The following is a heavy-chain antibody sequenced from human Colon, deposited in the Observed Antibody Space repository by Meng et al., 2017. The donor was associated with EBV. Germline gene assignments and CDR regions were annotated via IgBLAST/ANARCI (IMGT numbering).Heavy chain of an antibody. CDR3: AASSSSWYQNWFDP. V-gene: IGHV1-18*01. CDR1: GYPFTSYG. J-gene: IGHJ5*02. D-gene: IGHD6-13*01. CDR2: ISAYNGNT. Sequence: QVWLVESGAEVKKPGASVKVSCKASGYPFTSYGISWVRQARGQGLEWMGWISAYNGNTNYAQKLQGRVTMTTDTSTSTAYMELRSLRSDDTAVYYCAASSSSWYQNWFDPWGQGTLVTVSS.